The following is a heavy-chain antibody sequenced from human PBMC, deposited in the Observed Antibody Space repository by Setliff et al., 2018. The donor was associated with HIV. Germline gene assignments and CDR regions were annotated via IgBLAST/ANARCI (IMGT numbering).Heavy chain of an antibody. V-gene: IGHV4-59*01. CDR3: ARGRQDSYYDSTSYYWGDAFDI. Sequence: SETLSLTCTVSAVSIGGYSWSWIRQSPGKGLEWIGSIYSTDTTNHNPSLESRVTISVDTSKNQFSLKLTSVTAADTGVYFCARGRQDSYYDSTSYYWGDAFDIWGQGTRVTVSS. CDR1: AVSIGGYS. J-gene: IGHJ3*02. D-gene: IGHD3-22*01. CDR2: IYSTDTT.